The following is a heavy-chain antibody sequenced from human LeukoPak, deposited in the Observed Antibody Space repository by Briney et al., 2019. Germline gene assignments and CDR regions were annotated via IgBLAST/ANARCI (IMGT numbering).Heavy chain of an antibody. CDR3: ARGLGDYGDYYFDS. J-gene: IGHJ4*02. CDR2: VSGDGETT. V-gene: IGHV3-74*01. CDR1: GFTFSAYW. Sequence: GGSLRLSCATSGFTFSAYWMHWVRQAPGKGLVWVSRVSGDGETTVYADSVKGRFTISRDNAKNSLYLQMNSLRAEDTAVYYCARGLGDYGDYYFDSWGQGTLVTVSS. D-gene: IGHD4-17*01.